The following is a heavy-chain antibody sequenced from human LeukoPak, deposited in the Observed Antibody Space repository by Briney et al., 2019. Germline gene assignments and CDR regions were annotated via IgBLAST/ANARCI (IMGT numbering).Heavy chain of an antibody. D-gene: IGHD5-12*01. CDR3: ARDGLYYDYGESFDY. CDR1: GFTFSSYW. J-gene: IGHJ4*02. Sequence: GGSLRLSCAASGFTFSSYWMSWVRQAPGKGLEWVANIKQDGSEKYYVDSVKGGFTIFRDNAKNSLYLQINSLRAEDTAVYYCARDGLYYDYGESFDYWGQGTLVTVSS. CDR2: IKQDGSEK. V-gene: IGHV3-7*01.